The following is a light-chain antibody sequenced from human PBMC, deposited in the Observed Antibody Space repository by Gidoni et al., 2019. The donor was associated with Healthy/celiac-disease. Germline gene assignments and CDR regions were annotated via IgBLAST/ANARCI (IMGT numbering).Light chain of an antibody. J-gene: IGKJ2*01. V-gene: IGKV1-33*01. Sequence: DIQMTQSPSSLSASVGDRVTITCQASQDISNYLHWYQQKPGKAPKLLIYDASNLETGGPSRFSGSGSGTDFTFTISSLQPEDIATYYCQQYDNLPYTFGQGTKLEIK. CDR2: DAS. CDR3: QQYDNLPYT. CDR1: QDISNY.